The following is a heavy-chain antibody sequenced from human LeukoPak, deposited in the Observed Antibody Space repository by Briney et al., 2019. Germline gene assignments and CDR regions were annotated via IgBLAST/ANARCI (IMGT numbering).Heavy chain of an antibody. D-gene: IGHD5-18*01. Sequence: GGSLRLSCAASGFTFSSYSMNWVRQAPGKGLEWVSSISSSSSYIYYADSVKGRFTISRDNAKNSLYLQMNSLRAEDTAVYYCAREAPVDTAMVNFDYRGQGTLVTVSS. J-gene: IGHJ4*02. CDR1: GFTFSSYS. CDR3: AREAPVDTAMVNFDY. CDR2: ISSSSSYI. V-gene: IGHV3-21*01.